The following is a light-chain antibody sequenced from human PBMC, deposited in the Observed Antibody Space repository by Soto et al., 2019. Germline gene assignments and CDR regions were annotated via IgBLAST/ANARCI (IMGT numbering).Light chain of an antibody. CDR1: SSDVGSYNR. Sequence: QSALTQPPSVSGSPGQSVAISCTGTSSDVGSYNRVSWYQQPPGAAPKLMIYEVSNRPSGVPDRFSGSKSGNTASLTISGLQAEDEADYYCNSYTGSSTYCFGTGTKVTVL. J-gene: IGLJ1*01. V-gene: IGLV2-18*02. CDR2: EVS. CDR3: NSYTGSSTYC.